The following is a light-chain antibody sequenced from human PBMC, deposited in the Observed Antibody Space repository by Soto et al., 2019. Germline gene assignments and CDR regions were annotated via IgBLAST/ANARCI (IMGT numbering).Light chain of an antibody. CDR2: AAS. V-gene: IGKV1-17*01. J-gene: IGKJ1*01. Sequence: IQMTQSPSSLSASVGDRVTITCRASQGIRNDLGWYQQKPGKAPKLLTYAASSLQSGVPPRFSGSGSGTEFTLTISSLQPDDFATYYCQQYSSYWTFGQGTKVDIK. CDR3: QQYSSYWT. CDR1: QGIRND.